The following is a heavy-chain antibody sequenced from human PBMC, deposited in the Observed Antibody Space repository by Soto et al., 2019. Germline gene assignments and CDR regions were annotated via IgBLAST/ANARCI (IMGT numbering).Heavy chain of an antibody. CDR3: ARPPIAVAGYVEYFQH. D-gene: IGHD6-19*01. CDR2: ISYDGSDK. Sequence: GRSLRLSCTASEFTFSSFAMHCVRQAPGKGLEWVALISYDGSDKDYADSVKGRFTISRDNAKNSLYLQMNSLRAEDTAVYYCARPPIAVAGYVEYFQHWGQGTLVTVSS. CDR1: EFTFSSFA. J-gene: IGHJ1*01. V-gene: IGHV3-30-3*01.